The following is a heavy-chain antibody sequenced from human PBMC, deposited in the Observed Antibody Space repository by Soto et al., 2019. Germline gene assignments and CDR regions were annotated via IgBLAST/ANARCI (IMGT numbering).Heavy chain of an antibody. CDR2: INHSGST. D-gene: IGHD2-21*02. V-gene: IGHV4-34*01. Sequence: QVQLQQWGAGLLKPSETLSLTCAVYGGSFSGYYWSWIRQPPGKGLEWIGEINHSGSTNYNPSLKSRVTISVDTSKNQCSMKLSSVTAADTAVYYCARGLDYCGGDCYPGGYWGQGTLFTVSS. J-gene: IGHJ4*02. CDR1: GGSFSGYY. CDR3: ARGLDYCGGDCYPGGY.